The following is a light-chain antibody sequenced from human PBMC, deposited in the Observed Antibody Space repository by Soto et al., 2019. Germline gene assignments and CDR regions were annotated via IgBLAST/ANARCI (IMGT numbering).Light chain of an antibody. V-gene: IGLV1-40*01. CDR2: GNS. Sequence: QTVVTQPPSVSGAPGQRVTISCTGSSSNIGADYDVHWYQQLPGTAPKLLIYGNSNRPSGVPDRFSGSKSGTSASLAITGLQAEDEADYYCQSYDSGLSAVVFGGGTKVTVL. J-gene: IGLJ3*02. CDR3: QSYDSGLSAVV. CDR1: SSNIGADYD.